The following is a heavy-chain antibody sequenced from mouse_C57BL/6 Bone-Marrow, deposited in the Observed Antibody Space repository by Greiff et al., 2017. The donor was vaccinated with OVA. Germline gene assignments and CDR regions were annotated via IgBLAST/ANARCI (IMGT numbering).Heavy chain of an antibody. J-gene: IGHJ1*03. D-gene: IGHD2-14*01. CDR1: GYTFTSYG. Sequence: QVQLKESGAELARPGASVKLSCKASGYTFTSYGISWVKQRTGQGLEWIGEIYPRSGNTYYNEKFKGKATLTADKSSSTAYIELRSLTSEDSAVYFCARMRYWRYFDVWGTGTTVTVSS. V-gene: IGHV1-81*01. CDR2: IYPRSGNT. CDR3: ARMRYWRYFDV.